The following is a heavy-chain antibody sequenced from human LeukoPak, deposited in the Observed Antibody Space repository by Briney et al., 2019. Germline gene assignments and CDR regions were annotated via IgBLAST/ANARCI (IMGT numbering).Heavy chain of an antibody. V-gene: IGHV1-46*01. CDR1: GYTFTSYY. D-gene: IGHD3-10*01. CDR3: ARAMVRGVTTHNWFDP. Sequence: GASVKVSCKASGYTFTSYYMHWVRQAPGQGLEWMGIINPSGGGTSYAQKFQGRVTMTRDMSTSTVYMELSSLRSEDTAVYYCARAMVRGVTTHNWFDPWGQGTLVTVSS. J-gene: IGHJ5*02. CDR2: INPSGGGT.